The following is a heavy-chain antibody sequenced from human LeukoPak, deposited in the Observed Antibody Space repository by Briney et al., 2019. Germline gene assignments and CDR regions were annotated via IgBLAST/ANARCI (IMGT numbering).Heavy chain of an antibody. CDR3: ARDPAIAVAGLPFDY. Sequence: PSETLSLTCTVSGYSISSGYYWGWIRQPPGKGLEWIGSIYHSGSTYYNPSLKSRVTISVDTSKNQFSLKLSSVTAADTAVYYCARDPAIAVAGLPFDYWGQGTLVTVSS. V-gene: IGHV4-38-2*02. D-gene: IGHD6-19*01. J-gene: IGHJ4*02. CDR2: IYHSGST. CDR1: GYSISSGYY.